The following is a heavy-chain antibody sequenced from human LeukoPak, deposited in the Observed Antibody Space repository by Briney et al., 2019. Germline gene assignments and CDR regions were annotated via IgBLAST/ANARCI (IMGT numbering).Heavy chain of an antibody. CDR2: ISSSSSYI. J-gene: IGHJ4*02. V-gene: IGHV3-21*01. Sequence: PGGSLRLSCAASGFTFSSYSMNWVRQAPGKGLEWVSSISSSSSYIYYADSVKGRFTISRDNAKNSLCLQMNSLRAEDTAVYYCARWGPRGYNTYYFDYWGQGTLVTVSS. CDR3: ARWGPRGYNTYYFDY. D-gene: IGHD5-24*01. CDR1: GFTFSSYS.